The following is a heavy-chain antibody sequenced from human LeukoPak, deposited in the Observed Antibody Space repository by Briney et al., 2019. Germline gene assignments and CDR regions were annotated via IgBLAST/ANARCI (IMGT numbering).Heavy chain of an antibody. V-gene: IGHV4-59*01. CDR2: IYYSGST. Sequence: PSETLSLTCTVSGGSISSYYWSWIRQPPGKGLEWIGYIYYSGSTNYNPSLKSRVTISVDTSKNQFSLKLSSVTAADTAVYYCARGQYSNYADYWGQGTLVTVSS. CDR3: ARGQYSNYADY. CDR1: GGSISSYY. J-gene: IGHJ4*02. D-gene: IGHD4-11*01.